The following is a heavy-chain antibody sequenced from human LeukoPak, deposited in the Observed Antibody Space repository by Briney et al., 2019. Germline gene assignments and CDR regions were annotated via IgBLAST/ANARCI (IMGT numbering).Heavy chain of an antibody. CDR2: INSDGSST. CDR3: ARAGGYNYGYGFDY. D-gene: IGHD5-18*01. J-gene: IGHJ4*02. Sequence: PGGSLRLSCAASGFTFSSYWMHWVSQAPGEGLVWVSRINSDGSSTTYADSVEGRFTISRDNAKNTLYLQMNSLRAEDTAVYYCARAGGYNYGYGFDYWGQGTPVTVSS. V-gene: IGHV3-74*01. CDR1: GFTFSSYW.